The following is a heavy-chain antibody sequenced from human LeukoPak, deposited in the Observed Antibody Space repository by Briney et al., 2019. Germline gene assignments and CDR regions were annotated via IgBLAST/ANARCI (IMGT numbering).Heavy chain of an antibody. D-gene: IGHD1-1*01. J-gene: IGHJ3*02. Sequence: GGSVALSCAASGFTFSSYEMNWVRQAPGKGLEWVSYISSSGSTIYYADSVKGRFTISRDNAKNSLYLQMNSLRAEDTAVYYCARAPPVQNAFDIWGQGTMVTVSS. V-gene: IGHV3-48*03. CDR3: ARAPPVQNAFDI. CDR2: ISSSGSTI. CDR1: GFTFSSYE.